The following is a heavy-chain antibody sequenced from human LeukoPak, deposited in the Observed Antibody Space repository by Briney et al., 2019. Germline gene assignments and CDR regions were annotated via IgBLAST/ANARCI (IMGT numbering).Heavy chain of an antibody. J-gene: IGHJ4*02. Sequence: GGSLRLSCAASGFTFSSYGMHWVRQAPGKGLEWVGRIRSKASSYATAYAASVKGRFTISRDDSKNTAYLQMNSLKTEDTAVYYCTRQELSGYYYWGQGTLVTVSS. CDR1: GFTFSSYG. D-gene: IGHD3-22*01. V-gene: IGHV3-73*01. CDR2: IRSKASSYAT. CDR3: TRQELSGYYY.